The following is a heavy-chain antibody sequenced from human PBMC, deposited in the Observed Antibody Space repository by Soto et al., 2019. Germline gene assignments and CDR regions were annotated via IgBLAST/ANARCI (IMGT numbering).Heavy chain of an antibody. D-gene: IGHD5-12*01. CDR1: GGSISSYY. V-gene: IGHV4-59*01. Sequence: SETLSLTCTVSGGSISSYYWSWIRQPPGKGLEWIGYIYYSGSTNYNPSLKSRVTISVDTSKNQFSLKLSSVTAADTAVYYCARQLEVATTETSYYYYGMDVWGQGTTVTVSS. J-gene: IGHJ6*02. CDR2: IYYSGST. CDR3: ARQLEVATTETSYYYYGMDV.